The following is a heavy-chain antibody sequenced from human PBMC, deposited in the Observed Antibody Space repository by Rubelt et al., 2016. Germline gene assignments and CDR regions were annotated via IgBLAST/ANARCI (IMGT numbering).Heavy chain of an antibody. Sequence: QVQLQQWGAGLLKPSETLSLTCAVYGGSFSGYYWSWIRQPPGKGLEWIGEINHSGSTNYTPLHKSVCTRSVDTSKNRFSLKLSSVTAADTALYYCARLQARYYFDYWGQGTLVTVSS. CDR1: GGSFSGYY. CDR3: ARLQARYYFDY. J-gene: IGHJ4*02. CDR2: INHSGST. V-gene: IGHV4-34*01.